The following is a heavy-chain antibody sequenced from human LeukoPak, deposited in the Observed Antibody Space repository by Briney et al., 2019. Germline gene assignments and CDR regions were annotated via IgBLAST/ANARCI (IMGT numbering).Heavy chain of an antibody. CDR3: AKRAFGGADF. V-gene: IGHV3-23*01. D-gene: IGHD3-16*01. CDR2: ISGSGGRT. CDR1: GFTFSNAW. J-gene: IGHJ4*02. Sequence: GGSLRLSCAASGFTFSNAWMSWVRQAPGKGLEWVSAISGSGGRTYYADSVKGRFTISRDNSKNTLYLQMNSLRAEDTAVYYCAKRAFGGADFWGQGTLVTVSS.